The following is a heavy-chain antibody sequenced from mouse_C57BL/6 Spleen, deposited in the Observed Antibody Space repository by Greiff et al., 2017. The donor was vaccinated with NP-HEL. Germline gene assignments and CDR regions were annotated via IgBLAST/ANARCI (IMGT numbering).Heavy chain of an antibody. J-gene: IGHJ3*01. CDR1: GFSLTSYG. CDR2: IWGDGST. V-gene: IGHV2-3*01. D-gene: IGHD1-1*01. Sequence: QVQLQQSGPGLVAPSQSLSITCTVSGFSLTSYGVSWVRQPPGKGLEWLGVIWGDGSTNYHSALISRLSISKDNSKSQVFVKLNSLQTDDTATYYCAKEAFTTVVGRFAYWGQGTLVTVSA. CDR3: AKEAFTTVVGRFAY.